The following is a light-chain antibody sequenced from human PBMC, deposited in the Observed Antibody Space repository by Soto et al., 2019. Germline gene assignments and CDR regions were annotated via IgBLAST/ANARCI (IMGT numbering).Light chain of an antibody. CDR3: QQSYSTPLT. CDR2: AAS. Sequence: DIQLRQPPSSLPASVGKRLTITSRASQSVSSYLNWYQQKPGKAPRLLIYAASSMQTGIPSRFSGSGSGTDFTLTISSLQPEDFATYYCQQSYSTPLTFGGGTKVDI. V-gene: IGKV1-39*01. CDR1: QSVSSY. J-gene: IGKJ4*02.